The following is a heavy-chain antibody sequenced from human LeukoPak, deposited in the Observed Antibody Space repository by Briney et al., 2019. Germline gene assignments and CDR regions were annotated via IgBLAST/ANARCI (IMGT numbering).Heavy chain of an antibody. D-gene: IGHD3-22*01. V-gene: IGHV3-73*01. CDR1: GFTFSGSA. CDR3: TRGYYFLDY. Sequence: GGSLRLSCVASGFTFSGSAMHWVRQASGKGLEWVGRIRSKANSYATAYAASVKGRFTISRDDSKNTAYLQMNSLKTEDTAVYYCTRGYYFLDYWGQGTLVTVSS. CDR2: IRSKANSYAT. J-gene: IGHJ4*02.